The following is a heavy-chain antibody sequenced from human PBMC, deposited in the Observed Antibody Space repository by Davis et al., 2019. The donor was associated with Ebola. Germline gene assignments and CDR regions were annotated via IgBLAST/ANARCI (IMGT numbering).Heavy chain of an antibody. D-gene: IGHD2-2*01. CDR1: GGSISSSNW. J-gene: IGHJ6*02. V-gene: IGHV4-4*02. Sequence: GSLRLSCAVSGGSISSSNWWSWVRQPPGKGLEWIGEIYHSGSTNYNPSLKSRVTISVDKSKNQFSLKLSSVTAADTAVYYCARGGYCSSTSCYGYYYYGMDVWGQGTTVTVSS. CDR3: ARGGYCSSTSCYGYYYYGMDV. CDR2: IYHSGST.